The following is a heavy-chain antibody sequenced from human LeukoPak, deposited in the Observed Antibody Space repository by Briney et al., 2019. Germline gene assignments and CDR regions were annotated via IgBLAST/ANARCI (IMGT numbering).Heavy chain of an antibody. CDR2: IFHSGST. J-gene: IGHJ3*02. D-gene: IGHD3-16*01. CDR3: ASYEWTDAFDI. Sequence: SQTLSLTCAVSGGSISSGGYSWTWIRQPLGKGLEWIGYIFHSGSTYYNPSLKSRVTISVDTSKNQFSLKLSSVTAADTAVYYCASYEWTDAFDIWGQGTMVTVSS. V-gene: IGHV4-30-2*01. CDR1: GGSISSGGYS.